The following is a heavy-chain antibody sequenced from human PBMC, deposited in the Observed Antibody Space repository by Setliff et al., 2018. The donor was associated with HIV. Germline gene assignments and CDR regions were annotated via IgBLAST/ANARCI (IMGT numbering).Heavy chain of an antibody. J-gene: IGHJ4*02. CDR2: ISSSSSYI. V-gene: IGHV3-21*04. CDR1: GFIFSNYW. CDR3: ATAFVLVTDTKGVLDH. D-gene: IGHD2-21*02. Sequence: GGSLRLSCAASGFIFSNYWMHWVRQAPGKGLEWVSSISSSSSYIYYADSLKGRFTISRDNAKNSLYLQMNSLRPEDTAVYYCATAFVLVTDTKGVLDHWGQGTLVTVSS.